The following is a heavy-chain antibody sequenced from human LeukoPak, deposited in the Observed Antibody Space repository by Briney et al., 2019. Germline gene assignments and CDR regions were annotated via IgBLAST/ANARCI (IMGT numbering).Heavy chain of an antibody. D-gene: IGHD1-14*01. J-gene: IGHJ1*01. V-gene: IGHV3-30*02. CDR1: GFTFSSYG. CDR2: IRYDGSNK. CDR3: AKIGIGPIAEYFQH. Sequence: GGSLRLSCAASGFTFSSYGMHWVRQAPGKVLEWVAFIRYDGSNKHYADSVKGRFTISRDNPKNTLYLQMNSLRAEDTAVYYCAKIGIGPIAEYFQHWGQGTLVTVSS.